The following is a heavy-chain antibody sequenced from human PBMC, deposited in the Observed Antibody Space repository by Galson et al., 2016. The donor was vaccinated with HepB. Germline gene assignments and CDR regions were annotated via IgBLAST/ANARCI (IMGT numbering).Heavy chain of an antibody. CDR1: GGSINSDVW. D-gene: IGHD3-10*01. CDR2: IYNTGST. J-gene: IGHJ4*02. CDR3: ATSGSSGFDY. V-gene: IGHV4-4*02. Sequence: SETLSLTCAVSGGSINSDVWWSWVRRAPGKGLEWIGEIYNTGSTNYNPSLKTRFIMSLDKSKNQFSLNLSSVTAADTAVYNCATSGSSGFDYWGQGTLVTVSS.